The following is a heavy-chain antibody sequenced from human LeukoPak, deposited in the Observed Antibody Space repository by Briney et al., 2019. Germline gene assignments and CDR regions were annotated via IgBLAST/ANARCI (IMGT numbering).Heavy chain of an antibody. Sequence: GESLQISCKGSGYSFITYWIAWVRQMPGKGLEWMGIIYPGDSDTRYSPSFQGQVTISADKSITTAYLQWSSLKASDTAIYYCARTMGTSTSSTLDYWGQGTLVTVSS. CDR1: GYSFITYW. J-gene: IGHJ4*02. CDR2: IYPGDSDT. CDR3: ARTMGTSTSSTLDY. V-gene: IGHV5-51*01. D-gene: IGHD2-2*01.